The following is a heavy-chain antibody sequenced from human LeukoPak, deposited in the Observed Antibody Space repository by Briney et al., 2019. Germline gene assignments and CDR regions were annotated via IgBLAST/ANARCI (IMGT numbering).Heavy chain of an antibody. D-gene: IGHD6-19*01. J-gene: IGHJ1*01. V-gene: IGHV4-4*07. CDR1: GGSISSYY. CDR3: ARGTVAGRRGDFQH. Sequence: SETLSLTCTVSGGSISSYYWSWIRQPAGKGLEWIGRIYTSGSTNYNPSLKSRVTMSVDTSKNQFSLKLSSVTAADTAVYYCARGTVAGRRGDFQHWGQGTLVTVSS. CDR2: IYTSGST.